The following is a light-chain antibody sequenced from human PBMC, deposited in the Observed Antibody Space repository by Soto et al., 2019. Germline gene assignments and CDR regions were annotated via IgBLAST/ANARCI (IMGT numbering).Light chain of an antibody. V-gene: IGLV2-8*01. CDR3: SSYAASDNFVV. J-gene: IGLJ2*01. CDR2: EVF. Sequence: QSALTQPPSASGSPGQSVTISCTGTSSDVGGYNYVSWYQQHPGKAPKLMIYEVFKRPSGVTDRFSGSKSGNTASLTVSGLQAEDEADYYCSSYAASDNFVVFGGGTKLTVL. CDR1: SSDVGGYNY.